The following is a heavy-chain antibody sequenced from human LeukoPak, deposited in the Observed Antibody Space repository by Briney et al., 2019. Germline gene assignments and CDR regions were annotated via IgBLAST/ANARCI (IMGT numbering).Heavy chain of an antibody. D-gene: IGHD1-1*01. CDR3: ARAQRTTGTTIGNYLDY. J-gene: IGHJ4*02. CDR1: GFTVSSNY. Sequence: PGGSLRLSCAASGFTVSSNYMSWVRQAPGKGLEWVSVIYSGGSTYYADSVKGRFTISRDNSKNTLYLQMNSLRAEDTAVYYCARAQRTTGTTIGNYLDYWGQGTLVTVSS. V-gene: IGHV3-66*01. CDR2: IYSGGST.